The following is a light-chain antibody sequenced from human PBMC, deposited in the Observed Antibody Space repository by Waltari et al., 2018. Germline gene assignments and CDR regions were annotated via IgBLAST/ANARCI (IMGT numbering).Light chain of an antibody. CDR3: CSYAGSYTGV. Sequence: QSALTQPRSVSGSPGQSVTLSCTGTSSEVVGYNYVSWYQQHPGKAPKLMIYDVSKRPSGVPDRFSGSKSGNTASLTISGLQAEDEADYYCCSYAGSYTGVFGTGTKVTVL. J-gene: IGLJ1*01. CDR2: DVS. V-gene: IGLV2-11*01. CDR1: SSEVVGYNY.